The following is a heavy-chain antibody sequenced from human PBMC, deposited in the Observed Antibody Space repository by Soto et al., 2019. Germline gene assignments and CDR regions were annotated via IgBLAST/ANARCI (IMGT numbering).Heavy chain of an antibody. V-gene: IGHV3-30*18. D-gene: IGHD1-26*01. Sequence: QVQLVESGGGVVQPGRSLRLSCAASGFTFSSYGMHWVRQAPGKGLEWVAVISYDGSNKYYADSVKGRITISRDNSKNTLYLLMNSLRAEDTAVYYCAQDRGSYYYYYGMDVWGQGTAVTVA. CDR2: ISYDGSNK. CDR3: AQDRGSYYYYYGMDV. J-gene: IGHJ6*02. CDR1: GFTFSSYG.